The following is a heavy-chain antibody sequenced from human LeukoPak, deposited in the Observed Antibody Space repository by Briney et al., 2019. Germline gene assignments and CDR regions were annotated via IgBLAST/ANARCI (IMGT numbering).Heavy chain of an antibody. D-gene: IGHD1-26*01. V-gene: IGHV4-34*01. CDR1: GGSFSGYY. CDR3: ARVLPSVGATIPEYYYYYYGMDV. Sequence: SETLSLTCAVYGGSFSGYYWSWIRQPPGKGLEWIGEINHSGSTNYNPSLKSRVTISVDTSKNQFSLKLSSVTAADTAVYYCARVLPSVGATIPEYYYYYYGMDVWGQGTAVTVSS. J-gene: IGHJ6*02. CDR2: INHSGST.